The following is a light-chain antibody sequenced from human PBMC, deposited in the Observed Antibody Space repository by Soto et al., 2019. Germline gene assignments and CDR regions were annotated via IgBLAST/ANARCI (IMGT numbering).Light chain of an antibody. J-gene: IGKJ5*01. V-gene: IGKV3-11*01. CDR1: QSVGGS. CDR3: QQRSNWPPIT. Sequence: VMTQSRATLSVSPGERVTLCCRESQSVGGSLAWYRQKPGQAPTILVYGASTRATGIPARFSGSGSGTDFTLTIISLEPEDFAVYYCQQRSNWPPITFGQGTRLEI. CDR2: GAS.